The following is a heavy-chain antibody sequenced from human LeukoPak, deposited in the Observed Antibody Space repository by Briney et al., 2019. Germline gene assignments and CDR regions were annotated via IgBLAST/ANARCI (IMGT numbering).Heavy chain of an antibody. D-gene: IGHD2-2*02. CDR3: ARERPYCSSTSCYNYVLDY. J-gene: IGHJ4*02. CDR2: ISSSSSYI. CDR1: GGSFSGYY. Sequence: ETLSLTCAVYGGSFSGYYWSWVRQAPGKGLEWVSSISSSSSYIYYADSVKGRFTISRDNAKNSLYLQMNSLRAEDTAVYYCARERPYCSSTSCYNYVLDYWGQGTLVTVSS. V-gene: IGHV3-21*01.